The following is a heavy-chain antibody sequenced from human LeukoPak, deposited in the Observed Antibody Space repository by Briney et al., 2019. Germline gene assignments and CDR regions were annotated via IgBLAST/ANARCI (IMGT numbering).Heavy chain of an antibody. D-gene: IGHD3-10*01. V-gene: IGHV3-21*01. CDR2: ISSSSSYI. CDR3: ARASGSGEFSY. CDR1: GFTFSTYA. Sequence: PGGSLRLSCAASGFTFSTYAMSWVRQAPGKGLEWVSSISSSSSYIYYADSVKGRFTISRDNAKNSLYLQMNSLRAEDTAVYYCARASGSGEFSYWGQGTLVTVSS. J-gene: IGHJ4*02.